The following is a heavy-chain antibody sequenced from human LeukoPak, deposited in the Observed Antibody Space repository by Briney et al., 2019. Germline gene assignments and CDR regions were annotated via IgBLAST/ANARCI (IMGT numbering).Heavy chain of an antibody. D-gene: IGHD4-17*01. CDR3: AKQPTVITIFDY. CDR1: GFSFTTYW. Sequence: GGSLRLSCAASGFSFTTYWMAWVRQAPGKGLEWVSAISGSGGSTYYADSVKGRFTISRDNSKNTLYLQMNSLRAEDTAVCYCAKQPTVITIFDYWGQGTLVTVSS. CDR2: ISGSGGST. V-gene: IGHV3-23*01. J-gene: IGHJ4*02.